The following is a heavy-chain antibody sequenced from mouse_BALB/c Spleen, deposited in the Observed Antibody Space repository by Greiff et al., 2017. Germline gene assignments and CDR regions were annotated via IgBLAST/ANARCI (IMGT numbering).Heavy chain of an antibody. CDR1: GYAFTNYL. D-gene: IGHD1-1*01. CDR3: ARWWDYGSRKEYNYAMDY. Sequence: VQLQQSGAELVRPGTSVKVSCKASGYAFTNYLIEWVKQRPGQGLEWIGVINPGSGGTNYNEKFKGKATLTADKSSSTAYIQLSSLTSDASAVYFCARWWDYGSRKEYNYAMDYWGQGTSVTVSS. CDR2: INPGSGGT. J-gene: IGHJ4*01. V-gene: IGHV1-54*01.